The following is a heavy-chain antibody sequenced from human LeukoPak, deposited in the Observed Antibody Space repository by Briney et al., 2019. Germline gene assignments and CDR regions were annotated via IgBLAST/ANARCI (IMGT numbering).Heavy chain of an antibody. V-gene: IGHV3-49*04. Sequence: GGSLRLSCTASGFTFGDYAMSWVRQAPGKGLEWVGFIRSKAYGGTTEYAASVKGRFTISRDNAKNTLYLQMNSLRAEDTAVYYCAREGRLLDAFDIWGQGTMVTVSS. CDR1: GFTFGDYA. CDR2: IRSKAYGGTT. J-gene: IGHJ3*02. CDR3: AREGRLLDAFDI.